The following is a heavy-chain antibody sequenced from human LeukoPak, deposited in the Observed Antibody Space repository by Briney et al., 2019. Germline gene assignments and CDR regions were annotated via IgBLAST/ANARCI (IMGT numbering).Heavy chain of an antibody. D-gene: IGHD1-26*01. CDR1: GFTFDDYA. Sequence: GGSLRLSCAASGFTFDDYAMHWVRQAPGKGLEWVSGISWNSGSIGYADSVKGRFTISRDNAKNSLYLQMNSLRAEDTAVYYCARGGSYYYYYMDVWGKGTTVTVSS. CDR2: ISWNSGSI. V-gene: IGHV3-9*01. CDR3: ARGGSYYYYYMDV. J-gene: IGHJ6*03.